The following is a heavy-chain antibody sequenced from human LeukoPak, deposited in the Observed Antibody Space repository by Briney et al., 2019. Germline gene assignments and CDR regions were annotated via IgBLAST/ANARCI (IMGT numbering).Heavy chain of an antibody. CDR1: GFPFSYFG. Sequence: GGSLRLSCAASGFPFSYFGMHWVRQAPGKGLEWVAFIRFDGNDKFYADSVKGRFTISKDTSRNTLYLQMNSLRAEDTAVYYCAKDLMRDRWFGESWGQGTLVIVSS. CDR3: AKDLMRDRWFGES. D-gene: IGHD3-10*01. V-gene: IGHV3-30*02. J-gene: IGHJ5*02. CDR2: IRFDGNDK.